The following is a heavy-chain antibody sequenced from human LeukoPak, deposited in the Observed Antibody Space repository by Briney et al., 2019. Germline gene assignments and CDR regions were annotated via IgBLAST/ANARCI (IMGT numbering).Heavy chain of an antibody. J-gene: IGHJ4*02. D-gene: IGHD3-10*01. V-gene: IGHV3-9*01. Sequence: QTGGSLRLSCAASGFTFDDYAMHWVRQAPGKGLEWVSGISWNSGSIGYADSVKGRFTISRDNAKNSLYLQMNSLRAEDTALYYCAKDNGFRGSGSYNPLDYWGQGTLVTVSS. CDR3: AKDNGFRGSGSYNPLDY. CDR2: ISWNSGSI. CDR1: GFTFDDYA.